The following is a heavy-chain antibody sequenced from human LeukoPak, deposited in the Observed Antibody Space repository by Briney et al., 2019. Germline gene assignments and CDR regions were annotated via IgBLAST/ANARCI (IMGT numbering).Heavy chain of an antibody. CDR1: GYTFTSYY. CDR3: ARRGGLDAFDI. D-gene: IGHD4-23*01. V-gene: IGHV1-46*01. Sequence: EASVKVSCKASGYTFTSYYMHWVRQAPGQGLEWMGIINPSGGSTSYAQKFQGRVTMTRDMSTSTVYMELSSLRSEDTAVYYCARRGGLDAFDIWGQGTMVTVSS. J-gene: IGHJ3*02. CDR2: INPSGGST.